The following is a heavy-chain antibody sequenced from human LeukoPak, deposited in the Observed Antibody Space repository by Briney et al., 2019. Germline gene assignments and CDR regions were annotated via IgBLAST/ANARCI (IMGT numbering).Heavy chain of an antibody. CDR1: GFTFSSYG. CDR2: IWYDGSNK. CDR3: ARDSDDFDLFYYGMDV. D-gene: IGHD3-3*01. V-gene: IGHV3-33*01. J-gene: IGHJ6*02. Sequence: TGGSLRLSCAASGFTFSSYGMHWVRQAPGKGLEWVADIWYDGSNKYYADSVKGRFTISRDNSKNTLYLQMNSLRAEDTAVYYCARDSDDFDLFYYGMDVWGQGTTVTVSS.